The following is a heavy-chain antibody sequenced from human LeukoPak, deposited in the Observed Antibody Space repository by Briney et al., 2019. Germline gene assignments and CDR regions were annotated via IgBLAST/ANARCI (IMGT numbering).Heavy chain of an antibody. V-gene: IGHV1-8*03. J-gene: IGHJ5*02. CDR1: GYTFNRYD. D-gene: IGHD4-23*01. Sequence: GASVKVSCKASGYTFNRYDINWVRQASGQGLEWMGWMSPNSGNTGYAQKFLGRVTITRNTSISTAYMELSSLTSEDTAVYYCARDNSVEDTAWWFDPWGQGTLVTVSS. CDR3: ARDNSVEDTAWWFDP. CDR2: MSPNSGNT.